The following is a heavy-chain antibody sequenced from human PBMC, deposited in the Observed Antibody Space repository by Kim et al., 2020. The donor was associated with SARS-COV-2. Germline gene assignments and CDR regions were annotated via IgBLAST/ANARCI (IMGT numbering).Heavy chain of an antibody. Sequence: GGSLRLSCAASGFTFSSYAMHWVRQAPGKGLEWVAVISYDGSNKYYADSVKGRFTISRDNSKNTLYLQMNSLRAEDTAVYYCARVDPPGYFVGYYFDYWGQGTLVTVSS. J-gene: IGHJ4*02. CDR1: GFTFSSYA. CDR3: ARVDPPGYFVGYYFDY. D-gene: IGHD3-9*01. V-gene: IGHV3-30*04. CDR2: ISYDGSNK.